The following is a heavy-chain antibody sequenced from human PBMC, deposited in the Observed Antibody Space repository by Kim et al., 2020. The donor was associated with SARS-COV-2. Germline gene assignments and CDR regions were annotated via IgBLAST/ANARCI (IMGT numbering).Heavy chain of an antibody. D-gene: IGHD2-15*01. J-gene: IGHJ6*02. CDR2: VSGSGGAT. CDR1: GFAFNNYI. Sequence: GGSLRLSCAASGFAFNNYIMNWVRQAPGKGLEWVSGVSGSGGATYYADSVKGRFTISRDNSKNTVYLQMNGLTVGDTAVYYCAKTLLGSVVVPTNHYHYGMDVWGQGTSVAVSS. CDR3: AKTLLGSVVVPTNHYHYGMDV. V-gene: IGHV3-23*01.